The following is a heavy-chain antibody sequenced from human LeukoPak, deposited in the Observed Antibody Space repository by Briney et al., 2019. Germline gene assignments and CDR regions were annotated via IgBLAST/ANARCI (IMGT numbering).Heavy chain of an antibody. D-gene: IGHD2-15*01. CDR1: GFTFSSYG. J-gene: IGHJ4*02. V-gene: IGHV3-30*18. CDR2: ISYDGSNK. CDR3: AKDGGYCSGGSCWRGLDY. Sequence: PGGSLRLSCAASGFTFSSYGMHWVRQAPGKELEWVAVISYDGSNKYYADSVKGRFTISRDNSKNTLYLQMNSLRAEDTAVYYCAKDGGYCSGGSCWRGLDYWGQGTLVTVSS.